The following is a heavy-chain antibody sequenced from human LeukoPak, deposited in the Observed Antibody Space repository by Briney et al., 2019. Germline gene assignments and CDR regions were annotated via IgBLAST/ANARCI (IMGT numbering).Heavy chain of an antibody. V-gene: IGHV3-23*01. CDR3: AVYGDYGGVDY. J-gene: IGHJ4*02. Sequence: GGSLRLSCAASGFTFSSYGMSWVRQAPGKGLEWVSAISGSGGSTYYADSVKGRFTISRDNAKNSLYLQMNSLRAEDTAVYYCAVYGDYGGVDYWGQGTLVTVSS. CDR2: ISGSGGST. CDR1: GFTFSSYG. D-gene: IGHD4-17*01.